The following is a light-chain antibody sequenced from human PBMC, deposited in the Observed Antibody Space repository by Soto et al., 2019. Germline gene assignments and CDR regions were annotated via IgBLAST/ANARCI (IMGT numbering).Light chain of an antibody. CDR2: GAS. Sequence: EVVFTQSPGTLSSSPGERATLSCRASQSISQSLAWYQQRPGQAPRLLIYGASSRATGIPDRFSGSGSGTDFTLTISRLEPEDSAVYFCQHYSSQTFGQGTKVDIK. J-gene: IGKJ1*01. V-gene: IGKV3-20*01. CDR3: QHYSSQT. CDR1: QSISQS.